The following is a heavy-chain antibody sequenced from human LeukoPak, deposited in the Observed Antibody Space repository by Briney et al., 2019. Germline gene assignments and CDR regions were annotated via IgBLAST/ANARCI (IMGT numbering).Heavy chain of an antibody. CDR1: GYTFTGYY. CDR2: INPNSGGT. D-gene: IGHD4-17*01. CDR3: ARESNGDYDHDAFDI. V-gene: IGHV1-2*04. J-gene: IGHJ3*02. Sequence: ASVKVSCKASGYTFTGYYMHWVRQAPGQGLEWMGWINPNSGGTNYAQKFQGWVTMTRDTSISTAYMELSRLRSDDTAVYYCARESNGDYDHDAFDIWGQGTMVTVSS.